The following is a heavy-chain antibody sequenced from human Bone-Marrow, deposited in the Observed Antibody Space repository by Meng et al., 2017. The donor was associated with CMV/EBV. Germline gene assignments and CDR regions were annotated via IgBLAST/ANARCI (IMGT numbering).Heavy chain of an antibody. CDR1: GFTFSSYS. CDR3: ALEGNYYGSGSYFNY. V-gene: IGHV3-21*04. J-gene: IGHJ4*02. D-gene: IGHD3-10*01. Sequence: GESLKISCAASGFTFSSYSMNWVRQAPGKGLEWVSSISSSSSYIYYADSVKGRFTISRDNAKNSLYLQMNSLRAEDTAVYYCALEGNYYGSGSYFNYWGQGTLVTVSS. CDR2: ISSSSSYI.